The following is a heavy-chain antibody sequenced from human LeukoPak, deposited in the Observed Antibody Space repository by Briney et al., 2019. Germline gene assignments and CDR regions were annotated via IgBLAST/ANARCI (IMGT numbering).Heavy chain of an antibody. Sequence: QPGGSLRLSCAASGFTVSSNYMSWVRQAPGKGLEWVSVIYSGGTTNYADSVKGRFTISRDNSKNTLFLQMNSLRAEDTAVYYCARGGYSSSWYHSDYWGQGTLVTVSS. CDR3: ARGGYSSSWYHSDY. CDR2: IYSGGTT. V-gene: IGHV3-53*01. CDR1: GFTVSSNY. J-gene: IGHJ4*02. D-gene: IGHD6-13*01.